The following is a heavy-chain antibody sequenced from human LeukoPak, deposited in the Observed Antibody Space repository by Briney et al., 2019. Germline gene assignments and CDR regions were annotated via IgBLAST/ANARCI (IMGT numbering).Heavy chain of an antibody. CDR3: ARDKYYDTSTYYPAGLDP. CDR2: IYYSGST. V-gene: IGHV4-59*01. J-gene: IGHJ5*02. CDR1: GGSISSYY. D-gene: IGHD3-22*01. Sequence: KSSETLSLTCTVSGGSISSYYWSWIRQPPGKGLEWIGYIYYSGSTNYNPSLKSRVTMPLDTSKNQFSLKLSSVTAADTAVYYCARDKYYDTSTYYPAGLDPWGQGTLVTVSS.